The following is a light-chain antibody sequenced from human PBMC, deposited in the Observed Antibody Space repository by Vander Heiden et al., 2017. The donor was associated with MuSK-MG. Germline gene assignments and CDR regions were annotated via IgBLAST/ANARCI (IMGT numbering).Light chain of an antibody. J-gene: IGKJ2*01. Sequence: DIVMTQSPDSLAVSLGERATINCKSSQSVLYSSNNKNYLAWYQQKPGQPPRLVIYWASTRESGVPDRFSGSGSGTDFTLTISSLQAEDVAVYYCQQYYSTPYTFGQETKLEIK. CDR3: QQYYSTPYT. CDR2: WAS. V-gene: IGKV4-1*01. CDR1: QSVLYSSNNKNY.